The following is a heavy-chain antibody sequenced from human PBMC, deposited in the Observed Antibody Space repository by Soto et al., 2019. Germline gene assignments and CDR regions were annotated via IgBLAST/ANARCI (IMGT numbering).Heavy chain of an antibody. V-gene: IGHV1-69*02. CDR2: IIPILGIA. Sequence: ASVKVSCKASGGTFSSYTISWVRQAPGQGLEWMGRIIPILGIANYAQKFQGRVTITADKSTSTAYMELSSLRSEDTAVYYCARVLRYFDWLLSSPHSYYSGMDAWGQGTTVTVS. CDR3: ARVLRYFDWLLSSPHSYYSGMDA. CDR1: GGTFSSYT. D-gene: IGHD3-9*01. J-gene: IGHJ6*02.